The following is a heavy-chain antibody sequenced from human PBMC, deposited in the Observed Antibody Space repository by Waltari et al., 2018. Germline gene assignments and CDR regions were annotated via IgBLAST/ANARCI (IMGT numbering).Heavy chain of an antibody. V-gene: IGHV3-21*01. D-gene: IGHD3-3*01. CDR3: ARDHYDFWSGYYLPYYGMDV. Sequence: EVQLVESGGGLVKPGGSLRLSCAASGFTFSSYSMNWVRQAPGKGLEWVSSISSSSSYIYYADSVKGRFTISRDNAKNSLYLQMNSLRAEDTAVYYCARDHYDFWSGYYLPYYGMDVWGQGTTVTVSS. CDR1: GFTFSSYS. CDR2: ISSSSSYI. J-gene: IGHJ6*02.